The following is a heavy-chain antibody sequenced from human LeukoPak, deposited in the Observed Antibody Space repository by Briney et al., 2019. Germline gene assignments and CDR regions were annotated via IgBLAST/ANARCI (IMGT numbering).Heavy chain of an antibody. CDR3: ARLEGYCSGGSCTNWFDP. J-gene: IGHJ5*02. D-gene: IGHD2-15*01. CDR1: GGSFSGYY. V-gene: IGHV4-59*08. CDR2: IYYSGST. Sequence: PSETLSLTCAVYGGSFSGYYWSWIRQPPGKGLEWIGYIYYSGSTNYNPSLKSRVTISVDTSKNQSSLKLSSVTAADTAVYYCARLEGYCSGGSCTNWFDPWGQGTLVTVSS.